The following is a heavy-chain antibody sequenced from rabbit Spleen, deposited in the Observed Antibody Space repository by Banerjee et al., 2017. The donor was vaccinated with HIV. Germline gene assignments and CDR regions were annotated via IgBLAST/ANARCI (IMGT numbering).Heavy chain of an antibody. CDR3: ASGYSDVYFSL. J-gene: IGHJ4*01. V-gene: IGHV1S45*01. Sequence: QEQLVESGGGLVKPEGSLKLSCTASGFSFNGGYYISWVRQAPGKGLEWIGCIGTGSGSTYYASWAKGRFTISKTSSTTVTLQMTSLTAADTATYFCASGYSDVYFSLWGPGTLVTVS. CDR1: GFSFNGGYY. CDR2: IGTGSGST. D-gene: IGHD1-1*01.